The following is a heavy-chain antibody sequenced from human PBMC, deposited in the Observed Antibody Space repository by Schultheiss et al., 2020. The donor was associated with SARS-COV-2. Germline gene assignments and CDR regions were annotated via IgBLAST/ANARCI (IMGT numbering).Heavy chain of an antibody. CDR1: GFPFSSYA. CDR3: AREVYYDSSGYYYFYYYYGMDV. D-gene: IGHD3-22*01. Sequence: LSLTCAASGFPFSSYAMSWVRQAPGKGLEWVSAISGSGGSTYYADSVKGRFTISRDNSKNTLYLQMNSLRAEDTAVYYCAREVYYDSSGYYYFYYYYGMDVWGQGTTVTVSS. V-gene: IGHV3-23*01. CDR2: ISGSGGST. J-gene: IGHJ6*02.